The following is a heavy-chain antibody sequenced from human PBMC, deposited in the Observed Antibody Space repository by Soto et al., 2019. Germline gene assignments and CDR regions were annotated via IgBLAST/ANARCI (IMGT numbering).Heavy chain of an antibody. CDR3: ARVPRNFYYNGMDV. J-gene: IGHJ6*02. CDR2: ISSSGSTK. CDR1: GFTFSSYE. V-gene: IGHV3-48*03. Sequence: VGSLRLSCEGSGFTFSSYEMNWVRQAPGKGLEWVSYISSSGSTKNYADSVKGRFTISRDNVKNSLYLQMNSLRAEDTAVYYCARVPRNFYYNGMDVWGQGTTVTVSS.